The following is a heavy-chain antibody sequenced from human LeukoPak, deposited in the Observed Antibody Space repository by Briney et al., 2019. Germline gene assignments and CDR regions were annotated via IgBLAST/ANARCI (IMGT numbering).Heavy chain of an antibody. D-gene: IGHD3-16*02. Sequence: GGSLRLSCAASGFTFSSYSLNWVRQAPGKGLEWVSSISSSSSYIYYADSVKGRFTISRDNAKNSLYLQMNSLRAEDTAVYYCARDNVMIMFGGVIAPYYFDYWGQGTLVTVSS. V-gene: IGHV3-21*01. CDR3: ARDNVMIMFGGVIAPYYFDY. J-gene: IGHJ4*02. CDR1: GFTFSSYS. CDR2: ISSSSSYI.